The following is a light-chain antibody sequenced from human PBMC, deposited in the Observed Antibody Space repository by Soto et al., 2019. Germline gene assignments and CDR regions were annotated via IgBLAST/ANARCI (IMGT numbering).Light chain of an antibody. J-gene: IGKJ5*01. CDR1: QSVLYSSTNKNY. V-gene: IGKV4-1*01. CDR3: QQYYTTPSIT. CDR2: WAY. Sequence: DIVMTQSPDSLAVSLGERATINCKSSQSVLYSSTNKNYLAWYQQNPGQPPKLLIYWAYTRESGVPDRFSGSGSGTDFTLTISSLQAEDVAVYYGQQYYTTPSITFGQGTRLEIK.